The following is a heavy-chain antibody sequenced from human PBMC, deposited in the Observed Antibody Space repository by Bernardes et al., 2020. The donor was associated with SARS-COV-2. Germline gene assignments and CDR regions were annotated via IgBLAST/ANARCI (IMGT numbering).Heavy chain of an antibody. CDR1: GFIFSDYY. CDR2: VSGSSMYT. V-gene: IGHV3-11*05. CDR3: ARDIPYNGMDV. D-gene: IGHD1-26*01. J-gene: IGHJ6*02. Sequence: GGSLRLSCTASGFIFSDYYMSWIRQAPGKGLEWVSDVSGSSMYTNYADSVKGRFTISRDIAKNSVYLQMNSLRVEDTAVYYCARDIPYNGMDVWGQGTTVPVSS.